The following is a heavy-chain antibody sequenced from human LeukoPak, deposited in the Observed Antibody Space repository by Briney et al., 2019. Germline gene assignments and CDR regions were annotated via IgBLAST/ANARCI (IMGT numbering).Heavy chain of an antibody. V-gene: IGHV3-23*01. Sequence: GGSLRLSCAASGFTFSSYAMSWVRQAPGKGLEWVSAISGSGGSTYYADSVKGRFTISRDNSKNTLYPQMNSLRAEDTAVYYCAKDPKYYYDSSGYYYPYNWFDPWGQGTLVTVSS. CDR2: ISGSGGST. CDR1: GFTFSSYA. CDR3: AKDPKYYYDSSGYYYPYNWFDP. J-gene: IGHJ5*02. D-gene: IGHD3-22*01.